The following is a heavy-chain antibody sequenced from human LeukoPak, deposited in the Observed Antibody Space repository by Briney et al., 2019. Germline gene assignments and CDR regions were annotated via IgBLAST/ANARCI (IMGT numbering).Heavy chain of an antibody. CDR2: IYYSGST. J-gene: IGHJ5*02. CDR1: GGSISSYY. D-gene: IGHD3-3*01. CDR3: ARSYDFWSGSNWFDP. V-gene: IGHV4-59*01. Sequence: SETLSLTCTVSGGSISSYYWSWIRQPPGKGLEWIGYIYYSGSTNYNPSLMSRVTISVDTSKNQFSLKLSSVTAADTAVYYCARSYDFWSGSNWFDPWGQGTLVTVSS.